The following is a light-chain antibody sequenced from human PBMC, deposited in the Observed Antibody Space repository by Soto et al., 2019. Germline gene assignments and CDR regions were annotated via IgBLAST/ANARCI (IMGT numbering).Light chain of an antibody. V-gene: IGKV3-20*01. J-gene: IGKJ3*01. CDR3: QQYGSSLLFT. CDR1: QSVSSSY. Sequence: EIVLTQSPGTLSLSPGERATLSCRASQSVSSSYLAWYQQKPGQAPRLLIYGASSRATGIPDRFSGSGYGTDFTLTISRLESEEFAVYYCQQYGSSLLFTFGPGTKVDIK. CDR2: GAS.